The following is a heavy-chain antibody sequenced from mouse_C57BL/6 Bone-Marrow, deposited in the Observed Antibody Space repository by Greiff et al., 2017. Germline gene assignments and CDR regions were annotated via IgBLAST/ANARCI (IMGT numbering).Heavy chain of an antibody. CDR1: GFSLTSYA. CDR2: IWTGGGT. Sequence: QVQLKQSGPGLVAPSQSLSITCTVSGFSLTSYAISWVRQPPGKGLEWLGVIWTGGGTNYNSALKSRLSISKDNSKSQVFLKMNSLQTDDTARYDCASYDYDEAWFAYWGQGTLVTVSA. J-gene: IGHJ3*01. D-gene: IGHD2-4*01. CDR3: ASYDYDEAWFAY. V-gene: IGHV2-9-1*01.